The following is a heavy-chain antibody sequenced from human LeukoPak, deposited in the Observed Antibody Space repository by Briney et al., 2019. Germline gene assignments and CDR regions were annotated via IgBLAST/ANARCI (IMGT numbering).Heavy chain of an antibody. J-gene: IGHJ6*02. CDR2: IKSKTDGGTT. V-gene: IGHV3-15*01. D-gene: IGHD4-23*01. Sequence: GESLTLSCAASGFTFRSFSMSWVRQAPGKGLEWVGRIKSKTDGGTTDYAAPVKGRFTISRDDSKNTLYLQMNSLKTEDTAVYYCTTGLTPPPPGGTAHYYYYYYGMDVWGQGTTVTVSS. CDR1: GFTFRSFS. CDR3: TTGLTPPPPGGTAHYYYYYYGMDV.